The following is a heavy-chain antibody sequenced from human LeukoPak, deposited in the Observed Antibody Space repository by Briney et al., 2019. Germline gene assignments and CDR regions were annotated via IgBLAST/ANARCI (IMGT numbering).Heavy chain of an antibody. CDR2: INWNGGST. V-gene: IGHV3-20*04. CDR3: ARAVGLYSSSWYAHPFVYYYYYMDV. J-gene: IGHJ6*03. CDR1: GFTFDDYG. Sequence: GGSLRLSCAASGFTFDDYGMSWVRQAPGKGLEWVSGINWNGGSTGYADSVKGRFTISRDNAKNSLYLQMNSLRAEDTALYYCARAVGLYSSSWYAHPFVYYYYYMDVWGKGTTVTVSS. D-gene: IGHD6-13*01.